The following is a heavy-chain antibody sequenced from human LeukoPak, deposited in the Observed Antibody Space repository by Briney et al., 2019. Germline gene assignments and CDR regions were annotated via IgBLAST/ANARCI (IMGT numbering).Heavy chain of an antibody. D-gene: IGHD1-26*01. V-gene: IGHV3-7*01. CDR3: TRGDLVGVTGRAYQH. Sequence: AGGSLRLSCAASGFTFSSYWMSWVRQAPGKGLEGVANIKQDGSEKYYMDSVKGRFTISRDNAKNSLYLQMNSLRAEDTAVYYCTRGDLVGVTGRAYQHWGQGTLATVSS. CDR2: IKQDGSEK. CDR1: GFTFSSYW. J-gene: IGHJ1*01.